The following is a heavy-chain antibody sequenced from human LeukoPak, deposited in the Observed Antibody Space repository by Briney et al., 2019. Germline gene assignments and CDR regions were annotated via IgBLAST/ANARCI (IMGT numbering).Heavy chain of an antibody. CDR2: INHSGST. CDR1: GGSFSGDF. J-gene: IGHJ6*03. V-gene: IGHV4-34*01. D-gene: IGHD3-10*01. CDR3: ARRKSQWGEMVRGPTRGVTYYYYYMDV. Sequence: PSETLSLTCAVYGGSFSGDFWSWIRQSPGKGLEWIGEINHSGSTNYNPSLKSRVTISVDTSKNQFSLKLGSVTAADTAVYYCARRKSQWGEMVRGPTRGVTYYYYYMDVWGKGTTVTISS.